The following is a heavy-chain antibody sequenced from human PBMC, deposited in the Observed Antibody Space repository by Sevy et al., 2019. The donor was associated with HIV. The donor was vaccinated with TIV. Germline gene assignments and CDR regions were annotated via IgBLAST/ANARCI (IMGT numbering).Heavy chain of an antibody. CDR1: GFNFTVYR. D-gene: IGHD2-15*01. V-gene: IGHV3-7*01. CDR3: VKGGWFDN. CDR2: IRPDEREK. J-gene: IGHJ5*02. Sequence: GGSLRLSCAASGFNFTVYRMTWGRQAPGKGLEWVADIRPDEREKNYVDSVKGRFTISRDNAKKSLFLQMNSLRVEDTAVYYCVKGGWFDNWGQGTLVTVSS.